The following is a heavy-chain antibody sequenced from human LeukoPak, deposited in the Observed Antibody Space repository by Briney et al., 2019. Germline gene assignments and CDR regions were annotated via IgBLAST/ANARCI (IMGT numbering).Heavy chain of an antibody. V-gene: IGHV1-2*06. D-gene: IGHD3-3*01. Sequence: VASVKVSCKASGGTFSSYAISWVRQAPGQGLEWMGRINPNSGGTNYAQKFQGRVTMTRDTSISTAYMELSRLRSDDTAVYYCATYYDFWSGYYTYYFDYWGQGTLVTVSS. CDR3: ATYYDFWSGYYTYYFDY. CDR2: INPNSGGT. CDR1: GGTFSSYA. J-gene: IGHJ4*02.